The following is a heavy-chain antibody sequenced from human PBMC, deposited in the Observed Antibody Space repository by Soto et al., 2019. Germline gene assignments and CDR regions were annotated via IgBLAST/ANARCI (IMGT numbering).Heavy chain of an antibody. Sequence: GGSLRLSCAASGFTFSSYGMHGVRQAPGKGLEWVAVISYDGSNKYYADSVKGRFTISRDNSKNTLYLQMNSLRAEDTAVYYCAKDLRVRHHTKGGSWFDPWGQGTLVTVSS. J-gene: IGHJ5*02. D-gene: IGHD3-10*01. V-gene: IGHV3-30*18. CDR1: GFTFSSYG. CDR3: AKDLRVRHHTKGGSWFDP. CDR2: ISYDGSNK.